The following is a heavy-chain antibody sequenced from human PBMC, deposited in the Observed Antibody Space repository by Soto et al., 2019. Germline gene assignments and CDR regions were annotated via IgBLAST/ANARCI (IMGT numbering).Heavy chain of an antibody. CDR3: ARGVSFSYHGTYYSGMDG. CDR2: TYYRSKWYN. V-gene: IGHV6-1*01. D-gene: IGHD1-7*01. J-gene: IGHJ6*02. Sequence: SQTLSLTCAISGDSVSSNSAAWNWIRQSPSRGLEWLGRTYYRSKWYNDYAVSVKSRITINPDTSKNQFSLQLNSVTPEDTAVYYCARGVSFSYHGTYYSGMDGWGQGTTVTVAS. CDR1: GDSVSSNSAA.